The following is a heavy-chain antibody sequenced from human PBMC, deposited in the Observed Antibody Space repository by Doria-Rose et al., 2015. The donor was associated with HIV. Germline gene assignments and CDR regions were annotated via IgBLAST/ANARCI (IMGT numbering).Heavy chain of an antibody. CDR3: ARIKSSRWYHKYYFDF. Sequence: VTLKESGPVLVKPTETLTLTCTVSGVSLSSPGMGVSWIRQPPGKALEWLAKIFSDDERSYKTSLKSRLTISRGTSKSQVVLTMTDMDPVDTATYYCARIKSSRWYHKYYFDFWGQGTLVIVSA. V-gene: IGHV2-26*01. J-gene: IGHJ4*02. D-gene: IGHD6-13*01. CDR2: IFSDDER. CDR1: GVSLSSPGMG.